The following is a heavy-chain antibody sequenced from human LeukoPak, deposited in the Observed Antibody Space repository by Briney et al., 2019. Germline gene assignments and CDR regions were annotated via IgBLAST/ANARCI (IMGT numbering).Heavy chain of an antibody. D-gene: IGHD2-2*01. CDR1: GYSFTSYL. CDR2: IYPGDSDA. Sequence: GESLKIFCKGSGYSFTSYLIGWVRQMPGKGLEWMWIIYPGDSDARYSPSFQGQVPISAHKSICTAYLQWSSLQASDTAIYYCARRGYWSSTICYAGRSCDIWGLGTMVSVSS. V-gene: IGHV5-51*01. J-gene: IGHJ3*02. CDR3: ARRGYWSSTICYAGRSCDI.